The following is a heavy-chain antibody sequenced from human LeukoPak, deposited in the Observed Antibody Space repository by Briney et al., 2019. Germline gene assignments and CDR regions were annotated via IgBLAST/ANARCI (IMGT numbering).Heavy chain of an antibody. V-gene: IGHV3-21*01. CDR1: GFTFSKHG. CDR3: ARSAREYSSGWYGY. D-gene: IGHD6-19*01. Sequence: GGSLRLSCEGTGFTFSKHGLNWVRQAPGKGLEWVSSISSSGAYIYYADSLQGRFTISRDNAKNILSLQMNSLRAEDTAVYYCARSAREYSSGWYGYWGQGTLVTVSS. J-gene: IGHJ4*02. CDR2: ISSSGAYI.